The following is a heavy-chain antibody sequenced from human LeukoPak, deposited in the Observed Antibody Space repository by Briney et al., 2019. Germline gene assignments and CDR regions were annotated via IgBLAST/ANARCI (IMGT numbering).Heavy chain of an antibody. CDR1: GFIFSNSA. J-gene: IGHJ6*03. CDR2: ISFDGNNK. Sequence: GGSLRLSCAASGFIFSNSAMYWVRQAPGKGLERVAVISFDGNNKYEADSVKGRFTISGDNSRNTLYLQMNSLRVDDTAVYYCARDPKSSGYYYHYMDAWGKGTTVIVSS. V-gene: IGHV3-30*04. D-gene: IGHD6-6*01. CDR3: ARDPKSSGYYYHYMDA.